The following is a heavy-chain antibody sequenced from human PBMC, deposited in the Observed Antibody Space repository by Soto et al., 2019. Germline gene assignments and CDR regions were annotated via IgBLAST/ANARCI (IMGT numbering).Heavy chain of an antibody. CDR2: INHSGST. Sequence: SETLSLTCAVYGGSFSGYYWSWIRQPPGKGLEWIGEINHSGSTNYNPSLKSRVTISVDTSKNQFSLKLSSVTAADTAVYYCARGFRDCTNGVCHVYYYYYMDVWGKGTTVTVSS. V-gene: IGHV4-34*01. CDR3: ARGFRDCTNGVCHVYYYYYMDV. CDR1: GGSFSGYY. J-gene: IGHJ6*03. D-gene: IGHD2-8*01.